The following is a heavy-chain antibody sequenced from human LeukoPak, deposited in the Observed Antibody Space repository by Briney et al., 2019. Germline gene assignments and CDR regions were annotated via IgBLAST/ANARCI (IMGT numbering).Heavy chain of an antibody. J-gene: IGHJ6*02. Sequence: GGSLRLSCAASGFTFSSYAMHWVRQAPGKGLEWVAVISYDGSNKYYADSVKGRFTISRDNSKNTLYLQMNSLRAEDTAVYYCARVFYSSSWKSRGYYGMDVWGQGTTVTVSS. CDR1: GFTFSSYA. CDR2: ISYDGSNK. CDR3: ARVFYSSSWKSRGYYGMDV. V-gene: IGHV3-30-3*01. D-gene: IGHD6-13*01.